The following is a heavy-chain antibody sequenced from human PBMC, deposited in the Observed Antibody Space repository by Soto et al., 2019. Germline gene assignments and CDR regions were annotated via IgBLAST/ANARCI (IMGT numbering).Heavy chain of an antibody. Sequence: SETLSLTCTVSGGSISSSSYYWGWIRQPPGKGLEWIGSIYYSGSTYYNPSLKSRFTISVDTSKNQFSLKLSSVTAADTAVYYFARGQGAAAGHSNFDYWGQGALVTVSS. D-gene: IGHD6-13*01. CDR2: IYYSGST. V-gene: IGHV4-39*07. J-gene: IGHJ4*02. CDR1: GGSISSSSYY. CDR3: ARGQGAAAGHSNFDY.